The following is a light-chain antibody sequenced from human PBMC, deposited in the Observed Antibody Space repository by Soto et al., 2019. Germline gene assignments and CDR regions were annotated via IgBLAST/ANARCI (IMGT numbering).Light chain of an antibody. V-gene: IGKV3-11*01. CDR3: QQRSDWVT. CDR2: DAV. J-gene: IGKJ2*01. Sequence: TQSPSSLSASVGDRVTITCRASQSISSYLNWYQQKPGQAPRLLIYDAVNRAIGIPARFSGSGSGTDFTLTISSLEPEDSAVYYCQQRSDWVTFGQGTKLEIK. CDR1: QSISSY.